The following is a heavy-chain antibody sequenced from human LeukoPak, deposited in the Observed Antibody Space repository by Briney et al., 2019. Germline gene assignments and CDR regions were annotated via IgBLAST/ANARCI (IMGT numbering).Heavy chain of an antibody. CDR2: INPSGAGT. D-gene: IGHD6-13*01. V-gene: IGHV1-46*01. J-gene: IGHJ3*02. CDR3: ARVNGGSSWSGDAFDI. CDR1: GYTFTSYY. Sequence: ASVKVSCKASGYTFTSYYMHWVRQAPGQGLEWMGTINPSGAGTSYAQKFQGRVTMTRDTSTSTVHMDLSSLRSEDTAVYYCARVNGGSSWSGDAFDIWGQGTMVTVSS.